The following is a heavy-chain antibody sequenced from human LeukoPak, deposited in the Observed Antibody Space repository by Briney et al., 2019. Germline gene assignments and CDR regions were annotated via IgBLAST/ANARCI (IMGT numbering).Heavy chain of an antibody. CDR3: ARDLIGGANWFDP. V-gene: IGHV1-2*02. J-gene: IGHJ5*02. Sequence: ASVKVSCKASGYTFTGYYMHWVRQAPGQGLEWMGWINPNSGGTNYAQKFQGRVTMTSDTSISTAYMELSSLRSDDTAVYFCARDLIGGANWFDPWGQGTLVTVSS. D-gene: IGHD3-22*01. CDR1: GYTFTGYY. CDR2: INPNSGGT.